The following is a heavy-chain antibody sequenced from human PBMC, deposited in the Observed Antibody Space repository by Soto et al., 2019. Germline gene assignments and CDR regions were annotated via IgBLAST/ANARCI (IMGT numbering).Heavy chain of an antibody. J-gene: IGHJ4*02. V-gene: IGHV4-59*11. D-gene: IGHD2-2*01. CDR2: ISYSGSS. CDR3: ERAEPDASVGF. CDR1: GGSMSSHY. Sequence: SETLSLTCNVSGGSMSSHYWTWLRQPPGKGLEWIGYISYSGSSYYNPSLKSRVTISADTSRNQFSLRLTSVIAADTAVYFCERAEPDASVGFWGQGTLVTVSS.